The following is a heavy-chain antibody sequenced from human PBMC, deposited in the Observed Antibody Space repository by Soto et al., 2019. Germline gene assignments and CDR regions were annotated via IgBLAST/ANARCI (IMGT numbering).Heavy chain of an antibody. CDR3: GKEARPRDVRYQLRGSNYLDY. D-gene: IGHD2-2*01. Sequence: GGSLRLSCAASGFTFSSYGMHWVRQAPGKGLEWVAVISYDGSNKYYADSVKGRFTISRDNSKNTLYLQMNSLRAEDTAVYYCGKEARPRDVRYQLRGSNYLDYLGQGT. J-gene: IGHJ4*02. CDR1: GFTFSSYG. V-gene: IGHV3-30*18. CDR2: ISYDGSNK.